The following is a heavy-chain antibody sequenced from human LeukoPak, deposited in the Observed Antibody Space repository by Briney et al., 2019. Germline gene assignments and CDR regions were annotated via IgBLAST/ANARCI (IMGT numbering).Heavy chain of an antibody. D-gene: IGHD3-22*01. CDR2: ISGSGGST. Sequence: GGSLRLSYAASGFTFSSYAMSWVRQAPGKGLEWVSAISGSGGSTYYADSVKGRFTISRDNSKNTLYLQTNSLRAEDTAVYYCANQDSSGYYLSGYFDYWGQGTLVTVSS. CDR3: ANQDSSGYYLSGYFDY. V-gene: IGHV3-23*01. J-gene: IGHJ4*02. CDR1: GFTFSSYA.